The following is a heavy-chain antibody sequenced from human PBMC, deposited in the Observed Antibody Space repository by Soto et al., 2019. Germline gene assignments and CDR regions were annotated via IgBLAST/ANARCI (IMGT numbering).Heavy chain of an antibody. V-gene: IGHV4-34*01. D-gene: IGHD2-2*02. CDR2: INHSGST. Sequence: QVQLQQWGAGLLKPSETLSLTCAVYGGSFSGYYWSWIRQPPGKGLEWIGEINHSGSTNYNPSLKSRVTISVDPSKNQFSLKLSSVTAADTAVYYCARDVVPAAIFDYWGQGTLVTVSS. J-gene: IGHJ4*02. CDR1: GGSFSGYY. CDR3: ARDVVPAAIFDY.